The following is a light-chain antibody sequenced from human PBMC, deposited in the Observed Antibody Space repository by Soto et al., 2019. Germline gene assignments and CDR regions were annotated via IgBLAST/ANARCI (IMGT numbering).Light chain of an antibody. CDR1: QSVNRN. CDR2: GAS. CDR3: QQYENWPRT. V-gene: IGKV3-15*01. J-gene: IGKJ1*01. Sequence: EILLTQSPATLSVSPGERATLSCRASQSVNRNLAWYQQKPGQAPRLLIYGASSRASGIPARFSGSGSGTEFTLSISSLESEDFSVYYCQQYENWPRTFGQGTKVDI.